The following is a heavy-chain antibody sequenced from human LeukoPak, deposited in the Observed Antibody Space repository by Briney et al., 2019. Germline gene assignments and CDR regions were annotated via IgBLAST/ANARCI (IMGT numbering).Heavy chain of an antibody. J-gene: IGHJ4*02. CDR1: GYTFTAYY. V-gene: IGHV1-2*02. Sequence: ASVKVSCKASGYTFTAYYMHWVRQAPGHGLEWMGFINCNTGVTKYAQKFQDRVTMTRDTSINTAYMEMSRLTSDDTAVYYCAKTGAGYSSGWSYLYWGQGTLATVSS. CDR3: AKTGAGYSSGWSYLY. CDR2: INCNTGVT. D-gene: IGHD6-19*01.